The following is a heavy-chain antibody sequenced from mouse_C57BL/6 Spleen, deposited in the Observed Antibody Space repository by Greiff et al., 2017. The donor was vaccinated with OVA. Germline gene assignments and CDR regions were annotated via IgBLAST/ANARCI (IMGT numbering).Heavy chain of an antibody. CDR2: IRNKANGYTT. Sequence: EVKVVESGGGLVQPGGSLSLSCAASGFTFTDYYMSWVRQPPGKALEWLGFIRNKANGYTTEYSASVKGRFTISRDNSQSILYLQMNALRAEDSATYYCARYNGYDTFAHWGQGTLVTVSA. V-gene: IGHV7-3*01. CDR3: ARYNGYDTFAH. D-gene: IGHD2-2*01. CDR1: GFTFTDYY. J-gene: IGHJ3*01.